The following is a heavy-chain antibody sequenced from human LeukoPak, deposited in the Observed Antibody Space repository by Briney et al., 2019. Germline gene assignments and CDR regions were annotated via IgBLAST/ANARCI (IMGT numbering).Heavy chain of an antibody. CDR1: GGSISSSSYY. Sequence: TSETLSLTCTVSGGSISSSSYYWGRIRQPPGKGLEWIVSIYYSGSTYYNPSLKSRVTISVDTSKNQFSLKLSSVTAADTAVYYCASDSSSSMDFDYWGQGTLVTVSS. J-gene: IGHJ4*02. CDR3: ASDSSSSMDFDY. CDR2: IYYSGST. V-gene: IGHV4-39*01. D-gene: IGHD6-6*01.